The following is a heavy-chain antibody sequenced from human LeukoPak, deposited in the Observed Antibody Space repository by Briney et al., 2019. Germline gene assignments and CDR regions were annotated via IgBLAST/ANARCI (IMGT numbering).Heavy chain of an antibody. CDR3: ARVLYYYGSGRVYGMDV. J-gene: IGHJ6*04. CDR2: IYHSGST. V-gene: IGHV4-4*02. CDR1: GGSISSSNW. Sequence: SGTLSLTCAVSGGSISSSNWWCWVRQPPGKGLEWIGEIYHSGSTNYNPSLKSRVTISVDKSKNQFSLKLSTVTAADTAVYYCARVLYYYGSGRVYGMDVWGKGTTVTVSS. D-gene: IGHD3-10*01.